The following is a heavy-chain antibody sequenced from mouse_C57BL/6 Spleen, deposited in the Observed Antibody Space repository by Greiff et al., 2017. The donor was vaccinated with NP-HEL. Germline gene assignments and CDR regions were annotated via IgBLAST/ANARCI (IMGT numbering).Heavy chain of an antibody. CDR2: IDPANGNT. CDR3: ASGSTMITTGYYFDY. Sequence: EVQLQQSVAELVRPGASVKLSCTASGFNIKNTYMHWVKQRPEQGLEWIGRIDPANGNTKYAPKFQGKATITADTSSNTAYLQLSSLTSEDTAIYYCASGSTMITTGYYFDYWGQGTTLTVSS. V-gene: IGHV14-3*01. CDR1: GFNIKNTY. D-gene: IGHD2-4*01. J-gene: IGHJ2*01.